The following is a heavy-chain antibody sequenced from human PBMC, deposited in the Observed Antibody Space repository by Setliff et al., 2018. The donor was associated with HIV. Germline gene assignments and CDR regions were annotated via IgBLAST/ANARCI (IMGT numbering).Heavy chain of an antibody. V-gene: IGHV1-46*01. Sequence: GASAKVSCKASGYTFTSYHLHWVRQAPGRGLEWMGRINPSVARTSYAQKFQGRVTMTSDTSTRTVYMELRSLRSEDTAVYYCARVASGSSRGSFDFWGQGTLVTVSS. J-gene: IGHJ4*02. D-gene: IGHD3-16*01. CDR2: INPSVART. CDR1: GYTFTSYH. CDR3: ARVASGSSRGSFDF.